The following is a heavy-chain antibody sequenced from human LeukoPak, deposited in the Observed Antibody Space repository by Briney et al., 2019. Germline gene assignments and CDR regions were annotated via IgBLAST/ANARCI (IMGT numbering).Heavy chain of an antibody. CDR2: FDPEDGET. CDR1: GYTLTELS. Sequence: ASEKVSCKVSGYTLTELSMHWVRQAPGKGLEWRGGFDPEDGETIYAQKFQGRVTMTEDTSTDTAYMELSSLRSEDTAVYYCATIHEYYYDSSGYYYRGQGTLVTVSS. CDR3: ATIHEYYYDSSGYYY. V-gene: IGHV1-24*01. D-gene: IGHD3-22*01. J-gene: IGHJ4*02.